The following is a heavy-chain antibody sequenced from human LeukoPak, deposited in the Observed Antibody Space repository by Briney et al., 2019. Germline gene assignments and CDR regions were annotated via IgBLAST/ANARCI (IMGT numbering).Heavy chain of an antibody. CDR3: ARDGGYCSSTSCSYYYYYYYMDV. Sequence: PGGSLRLSCAASGFTFSTYWMSWVRQAPGKGLEWVANTKEDGGEKYYVDSVKGRFTISRDNAENSLYLQMNSLRAEDTAVYYCARDGGYCSSTSCSYYYYYYYMDVWGKGTTVTVSS. J-gene: IGHJ6*03. CDR1: GFTFSTYW. D-gene: IGHD2-2*01. CDR2: TKEDGGEK. V-gene: IGHV3-7*01.